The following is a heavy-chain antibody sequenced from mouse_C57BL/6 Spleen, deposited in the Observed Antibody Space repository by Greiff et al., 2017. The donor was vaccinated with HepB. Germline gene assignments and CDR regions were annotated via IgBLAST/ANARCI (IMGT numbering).Heavy chain of an antibody. CDR2: IDPSDSYT. CDR3: ARGRGAMDY. V-gene: IGHV1-50*01. Sequence: QVQLQQPGAELVKPGASVKLSCKASGYTFTSYWMQWVKQRPGQGLEWIGEIDPSDSYTNYNQKLKGKATLTVDTSSSTAYMQLSILTSEDSAVYYCARGRGAMDYWGQGTSVTVSS. J-gene: IGHJ4*01. CDR1: GYTFTSYW.